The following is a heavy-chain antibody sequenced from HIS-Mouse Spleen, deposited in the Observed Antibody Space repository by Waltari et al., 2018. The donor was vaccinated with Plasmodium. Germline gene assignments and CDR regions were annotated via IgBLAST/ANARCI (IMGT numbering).Heavy chain of an antibody. CDR1: GFTFSSYW. V-gene: IGHV3-74*01. J-gene: IGHJ3*02. D-gene: IGHD6-13*01. Sequence: EVQLVESGGGLVQPGGSLRLSCAASGFTFSSYWMHWVRHAPGKGLVWGSRINSGGSSTRYADSVKGRFTISRDNAKNTLYLQMNSLRAEDTAVYYCARTIAVVGTGDALDIWGQGTMVTVSS. CDR3: ARTIAVVGTGDALDI. CDR2: INSGGSST.